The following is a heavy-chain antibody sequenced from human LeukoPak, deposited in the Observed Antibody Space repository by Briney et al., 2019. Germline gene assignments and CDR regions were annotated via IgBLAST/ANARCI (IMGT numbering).Heavy chain of an antibody. CDR2: INPNSGGT. CDR1: GYSFTDYY. J-gene: IGHJ5*02. D-gene: IGHD2-21*01. Sequence: ASVTVSCKASGYSFTDYYMHWVRQAPGQGLEWMGWINPNSGGTNSAQTFQGRVTMTRDTSITTVYMEVSWLTSDDTAIYYCARADRLHGGPYLIGPWGQGTLVTVSS. V-gene: IGHV1-2*02. CDR3: ARADRLHGGPYLIGP.